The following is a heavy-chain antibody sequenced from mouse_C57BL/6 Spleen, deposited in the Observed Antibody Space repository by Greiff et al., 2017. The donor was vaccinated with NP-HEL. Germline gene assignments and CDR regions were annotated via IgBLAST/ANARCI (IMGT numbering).Heavy chain of an antibody. Sequence: QVQLQQSGAELVRPGASVTLSCKASGYTFTDYEMHWVKQTPVHGLEWIGAIDPETGGTASNQKFKGKAILTADKSSSTAYMQLRSLTSDDSAVYYCTRCDYDPYYAMDYWGQGTSVTVSS. CDR3: TRCDYDPYYAMDY. CDR1: GYTFTDYE. J-gene: IGHJ4*01. CDR2: IDPETGGT. D-gene: IGHD2-4*01. V-gene: IGHV1-15*01.